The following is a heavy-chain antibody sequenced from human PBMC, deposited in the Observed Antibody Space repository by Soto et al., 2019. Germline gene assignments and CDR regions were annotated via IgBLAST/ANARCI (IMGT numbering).Heavy chain of an antibody. CDR2: IYYSGST. D-gene: IGHD3-3*01. Sequence: PSETLSLTCTVSGGSVISGSYYWIWIRQPPGKGLEWIGYIYYSGSTNYNPSLKSRVTISVDTSKNQFSLKLSSVTAADTAVYYCARGEGDFWSGYYSRNYGMDVWGQGTTVTVSS. CDR3: ARGEGDFWSGYYSRNYGMDV. V-gene: IGHV4-61*01. CDR1: GGSVISGSYY. J-gene: IGHJ6*02.